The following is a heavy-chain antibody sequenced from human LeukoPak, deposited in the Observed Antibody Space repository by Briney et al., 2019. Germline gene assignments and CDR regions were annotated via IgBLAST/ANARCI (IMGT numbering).Heavy chain of an antibody. CDR2: ISNSGGST. J-gene: IGHJ4*02. CDR3: AKEGFDS. Sequence: GGPLSPSCPPPGSPFTGYVLIGVGRAPGKGLEWVSSISNSGGSTYYADSVKGRFTISRDNSKNTLYLQMNSLRAEDTAVYYCAKEGFDSWGQGTLVTVSS. CDR1: GSPFTGYV. V-gene: IGHV3-23*01.